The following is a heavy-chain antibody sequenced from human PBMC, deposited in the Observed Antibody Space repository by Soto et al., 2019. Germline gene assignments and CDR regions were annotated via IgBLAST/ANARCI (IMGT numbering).Heavy chain of an antibody. Sequence: GGSLRLSCAGSGFTFSSYWMSWVRQAPGKGLEWVANIKQDGSEKYYVDSVKGRFTISRDNAKNSLYLQMNSLRAEDTAVYYCARDRGSSSPIDYWGQGTLVTVSS. V-gene: IGHV3-7*03. CDR1: GFTFSSYW. J-gene: IGHJ4*02. CDR2: IKQDGSEK. CDR3: ARDRGSSSPIDY. D-gene: IGHD6-6*01.